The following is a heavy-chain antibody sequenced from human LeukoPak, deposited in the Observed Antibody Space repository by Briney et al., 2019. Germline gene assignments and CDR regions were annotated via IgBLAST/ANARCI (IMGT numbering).Heavy chain of an antibody. D-gene: IGHD5-24*01. CDR2: ISAYNGNT. Sequence: ASVKVSCKASGYTFTSYGISWLRQAPGQGLEWMGWISAYNGNTNYAQKLQGRVTMTTDTYTSTVYMEVRSLRSDDTAVYYCARGGDGYNYDAFDIWGQGTMVTVSS. CDR3: ARGGDGYNYDAFDI. CDR1: GYTFTSYG. J-gene: IGHJ3*02. V-gene: IGHV1-18*01.